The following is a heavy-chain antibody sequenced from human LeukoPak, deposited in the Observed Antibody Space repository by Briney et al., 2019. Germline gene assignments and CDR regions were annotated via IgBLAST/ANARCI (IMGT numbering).Heavy chain of an antibody. CDR2: IYYSGST. V-gene: IGHV4-59*01. Sequence: SETLSLTCTVSGGSISSYYWSWIRQPPGKGLEWIGYIYYSGSTNYNPSLKSRVTISVDTSKNQFSLKLSSVTAADTAMYYCARDRGIDFGNYYGWFDPWGQGTLVIVSS. CDR3: ARDRGIDFGNYYGWFDP. J-gene: IGHJ5*02. D-gene: IGHD1-26*01. CDR1: GGSISSYY.